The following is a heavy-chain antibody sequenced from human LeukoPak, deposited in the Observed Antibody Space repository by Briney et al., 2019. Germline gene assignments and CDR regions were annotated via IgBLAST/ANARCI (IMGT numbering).Heavy chain of an antibody. CDR3: ARARDYYDSSAYPNWFDP. CDR2: IYTSGST. D-gene: IGHD3-22*01. J-gene: IGHJ5*02. V-gene: IGHV4-4*07. Sequence: PSETLSLTCTVSGGSISSYYWSWIRQPAGTGLESIGRIYTSGSTNYNPSLKSRVTISVDKSKNQFSLKLSSVTAADTAVYYCARARDYYDSSAYPNWFDPWGQGTLVTVSS. CDR1: GGSISSYY.